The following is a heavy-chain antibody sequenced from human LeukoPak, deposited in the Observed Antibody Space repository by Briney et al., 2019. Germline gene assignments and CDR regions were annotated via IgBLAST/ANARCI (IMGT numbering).Heavy chain of an antibody. CDR2: IIPIFGTA. CDR1: GGTFSSYA. Sequence: AASVKVSCKASGGTFSSYATSWVRQAPGQGLEWMGGIIPIFGTANYAQKFQGRVTITADESTSTAYMELSSLRSEDTAVYYCARGDTAMVYPENSIFDYWGQGTLVTVSS. CDR3: ARGDTAMVYPENSIFDY. V-gene: IGHV1-69*13. D-gene: IGHD5-18*01. J-gene: IGHJ4*02.